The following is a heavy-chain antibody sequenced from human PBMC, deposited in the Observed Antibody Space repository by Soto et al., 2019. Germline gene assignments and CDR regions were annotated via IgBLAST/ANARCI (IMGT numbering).Heavy chain of an antibody. CDR2: IIPRFGTT. J-gene: IGHJ4*02. CDR3: ARGRGLYNSGRSQLDS. CDR1: GDTFGRFT. V-gene: IGHV1-69*01. D-gene: IGHD1-26*01. Sequence: QIRLVQSGAEVQKPGSSVRVSCKASGDTFGRFTINWVRQAPRQGLEWMGGIIPRFGTTNYAPTLQDRVTITADESMNTVYMELSSLRSEDTALYYCARGRGLYNSGRSQLDSWGQGTLVTVSS.